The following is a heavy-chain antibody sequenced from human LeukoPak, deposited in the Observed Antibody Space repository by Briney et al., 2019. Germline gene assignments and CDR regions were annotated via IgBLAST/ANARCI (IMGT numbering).Heavy chain of an antibody. D-gene: IGHD3-3*01. CDR3: ARRSGTDFWSGFFDP. Sequence: ASVKVSCKASGYTFTNYDINWVRQATGQGLEWMGWMNPNSGNTGYAQKFQGRVTITRNTSISTAYMELSSLRSEDTAVYYCARRSGTDFWSGFFDPWGQGTLVTVSS. CDR1: GYTFTNYD. V-gene: IGHV1-8*03. CDR2: MNPNSGNT. J-gene: IGHJ5*02.